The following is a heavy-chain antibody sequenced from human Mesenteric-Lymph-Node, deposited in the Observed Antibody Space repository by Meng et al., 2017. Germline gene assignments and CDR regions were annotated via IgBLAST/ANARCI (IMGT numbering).Heavy chain of an antibody. CDR3: ASWVGATKFDY. CDR1: GGAVISGSYF. J-gene: IGHJ4*02. CDR2: IYYSGNT. Sequence: QVQLQESGRGVVVPSETLSLTCTVSGGAVISGSYFWTWIRQPPGKGLEWIGYIYYSGNTNYNPSLKSRVTISVDTSKNQFSLNLSSVTAADTAIYYCASWVGATKFDYWGQGTLVTVSS. V-gene: IGHV4-61*01. D-gene: IGHD1-26*01.